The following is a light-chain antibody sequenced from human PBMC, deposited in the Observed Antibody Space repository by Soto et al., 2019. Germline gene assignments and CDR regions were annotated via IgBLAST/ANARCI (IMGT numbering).Light chain of an antibody. Sequence: IVLTQSPGTLSLSPVERATLSCRASQSVSRSYLAWYQQKPGQAPRLLIYGASSRATGIPDRFSGSGSGTDFTLTISRLEPEDFAVYYCQHYGSSPSWTFGQGTKVDIK. CDR1: QSVSRSY. CDR3: QHYGSSPSWT. CDR2: GAS. V-gene: IGKV3-20*01. J-gene: IGKJ1*01.